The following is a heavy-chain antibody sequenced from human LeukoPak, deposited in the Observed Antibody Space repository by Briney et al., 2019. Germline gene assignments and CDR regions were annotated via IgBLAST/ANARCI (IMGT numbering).Heavy chain of an antibody. Sequence: SETLSLTCTVSGGSISSGSYYWSWIRQPPGKGLEWIGYIYYSGSTNYNPSLKSRVTISVDTSKNQFSLKLSSVTAADTAVYYCARGVVPAGTYYYYYMDVWGKGTTVTVSS. CDR1: GGSISSGSYY. CDR2: IYYSGST. CDR3: ARGVVPAGTYYYYYMDV. J-gene: IGHJ6*03. D-gene: IGHD2-2*01. V-gene: IGHV4-61*01.